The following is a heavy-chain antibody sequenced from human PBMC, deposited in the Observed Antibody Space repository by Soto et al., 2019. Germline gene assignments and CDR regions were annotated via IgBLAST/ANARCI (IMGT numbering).Heavy chain of an antibody. V-gene: IGHV1-46*01. CDR1: GYTFTSYY. Sequence: ASVKVSCKASGYTFTSYYMHWVRQAPGQGLEWMGIINPSGGSTSYAQKFQGRVTMTRDTSTSTVYMELSSLRSEDTAVYYCARHQRPLDSSGYNSGPDAFDIWGQGTMVTVSS. D-gene: IGHD3-22*01. CDR2: INPSGGST. J-gene: IGHJ3*02. CDR3: ARHQRPLDSSGYNSGPDAFDI.